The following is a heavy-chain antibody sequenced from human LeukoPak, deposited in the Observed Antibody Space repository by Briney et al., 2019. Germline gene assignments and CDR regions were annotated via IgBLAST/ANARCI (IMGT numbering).Heavy chain of an antibody. V-gene: IGHV3-21*01. CDR2: ISSSSSYI. CDR3: ARGWAAKWELLKAFDY. J-gene: IGHJ4*02. D-gene: IGHD1-26*01. Sequence: GGSLRLSCAASGFTFSSYSMNWVRQAPGKGLEWVSSISSSSSYIYYADSVKGRFTISRDNAKNSLYLQMNSLGAEDTAVYYCARGWAAKWELLKAFDYWGQGTLVTVSS. CDR1: GFTFSSYS.